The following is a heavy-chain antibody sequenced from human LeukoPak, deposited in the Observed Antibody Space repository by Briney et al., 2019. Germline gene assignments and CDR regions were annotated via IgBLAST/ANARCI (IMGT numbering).Heavy chain of an antibody. Sequence: PGGSLRLSCAASGLTVSSNYMSWVRQAPGKGLEWVSVIYRDGRTYYADSVKGRFTISRDTSKNTLYLRMNSLRAEDAAVYYCARDRYYASENYLLFDCWGQGTLVTVSS. CDR1: GLTVSSNY. V-gene: IGHV3-66*01. CDR3: ARDRYYASENYLLFDC. D-gene: IGHD3-10*01. J-gene: IGHJ4*02. CDR2: IYRDGRT.